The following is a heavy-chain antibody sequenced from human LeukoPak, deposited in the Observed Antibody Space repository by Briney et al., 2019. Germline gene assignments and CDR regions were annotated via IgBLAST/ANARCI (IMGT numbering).Heavy chain of an antibody. CDR3: AVALDY. J-gene: IGHJ4*02. CDR1: GFTFSNYL. Sequence: GGSLRLSCVASGFTFSNYLMNWVRQAPGKGLEWVSGISHSGSSIYYADSVKGRFTISRDNSKNTLYLQMDRLRVEDTAVYYSAVALDYWGQGTLVTVSS. D-gene: IGHD5-12*01. V-gene: IGHV3-23*01. CDR2: ISHSGSSI.